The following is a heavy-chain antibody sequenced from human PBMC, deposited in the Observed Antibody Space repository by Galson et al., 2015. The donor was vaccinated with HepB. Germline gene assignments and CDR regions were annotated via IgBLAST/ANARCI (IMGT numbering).Heavy chain of an antibody. CDR3: ARGAAHDYGDYGAFDI. V-gene: IGHV3-7*03. CDR1: GFTFSSHW. Sequence: SLRLSCAASGFTFSSHWMSWVRQAPGKGLEWVANIKQDGSEKYYVDSVKGRFTISRDNAKNSLYLQMNSLRAEDTAVYYCARGAAHDYGDYGAFDIWGQGTMVTVSS. D-gene: IGHD4-17*01. J-gene: IGHJ3*02. CDR2: IKQDGSEK.